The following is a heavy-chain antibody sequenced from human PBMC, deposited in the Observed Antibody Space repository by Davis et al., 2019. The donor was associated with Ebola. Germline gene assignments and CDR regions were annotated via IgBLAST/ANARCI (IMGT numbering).Heavy chain of an antibody. Sequence: ASVKVSCKASGYTFTNYGITWVRQAPGQGLEWMGWINPHNGNTNYAQNVQGRVIMTSDPATTTAYMEVGSLRSDDTAVYYCARAQFPTTSDHWGQGTLVTVSS. V-gene: IGHV1-18*04. CDR3: ARAQFPTTSDH. CDR1: GYTFTNYG. CDR2: INPHNGNT. D-gene: IGHD1-1*01. J-gene: IGHJ4*02.